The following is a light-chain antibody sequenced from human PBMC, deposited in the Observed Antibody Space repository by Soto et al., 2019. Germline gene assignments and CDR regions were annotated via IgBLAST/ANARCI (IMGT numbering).Light chain of an antibody. CDR2: GNN. CDR3: QSYDSRLSGYV. J-gene: IGLJ1*01. V-gene: IGLV1-40*01. CDR1: SSNIGAGYG. Sequence: QSVLTQLPSVSGAPGQRVTISCTGSSSNIGAGYGVHWYQQLPGTAPKLLIYGNNNRPSGVPDRFSGSNSGTSASLAITGLQAEDEADYYCQSYDSRLSGYVFGVGTKLTVL.